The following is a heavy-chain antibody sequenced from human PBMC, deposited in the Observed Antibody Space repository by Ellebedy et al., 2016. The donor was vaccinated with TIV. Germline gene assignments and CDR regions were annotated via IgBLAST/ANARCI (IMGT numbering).Heavy chain of an antibody. CDR1: GFNFRSYW. D-gene: IGHD4-17*01. CDR2: IYQDGGVQ. Sequence: GGSLRLSCAASGFNFRSYWMSWVRQAPGKGLEWVANIYQDGGVQYYVDSVKGRFTISRDNADNSLFLQMNSLRAEDTAVYYCARRGSYGDYAVQINSWLDTWGRGTLVAVSS. CDR3: ARRGSYGDYAVQINSWLDT. V-gene: IGHV3-7*01. J-gene: IGHJ5*02.